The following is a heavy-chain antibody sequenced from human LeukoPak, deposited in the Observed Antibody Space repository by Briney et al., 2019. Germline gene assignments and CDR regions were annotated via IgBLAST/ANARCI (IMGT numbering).Heavy chain of an antibody. V-gene: IGHV1-2*02. CDR2: ISPKSGGT. D-gene: IGHD2-15*01. CDR1: GYSFTDYY. CDR3: ARGVAANGRRLDP. J-gene: IGHJ5*02. Sequence: ASVKVSCKTSGYSFTDYYIHWVRQAPGQGFEWLGWISPKSGGTNYAQKFQDSVSLTRDTSIDTAYMELTSLRLDDTAIYYCARGVAANGRRLDPWGRGTLITVSS.